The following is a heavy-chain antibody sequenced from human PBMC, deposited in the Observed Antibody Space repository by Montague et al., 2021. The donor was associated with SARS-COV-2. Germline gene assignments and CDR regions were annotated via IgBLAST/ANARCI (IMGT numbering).Heavy chain of an antibody. CDR1: GGSFNDYY. J-gene: IGHJ4*02. D-gene: IGHD3-10*01. CDR3: TRGIDSYKTGY. CDR2: ITHSGGI. Sequence: SETLSLTCAVYGGSFNDYYWTWVRQPPGKGLEWIGEITHSGGIKYNPSLQNRVSMSVDKSKNQFSLKLTSVTAADTAVYYCTRGIDSYKTGYWGQGIQVTVSS. V-gene: IGHV4-34*01.